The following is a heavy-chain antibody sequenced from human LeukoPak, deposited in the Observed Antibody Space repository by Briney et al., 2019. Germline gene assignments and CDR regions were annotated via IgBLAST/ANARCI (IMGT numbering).Heavy chain of an antibody. D-gene: IGHD2-2*01. Sequence: ASVKVSCKASGYTFTGYYMHWVRQAPGQGLEWMGWINPNSGGTNYAQKFQGRVTMTRDTSISTAYMELSRLRSDDTAVYYCARDIVVVPAAMASFDYWGQGTLVTVSS. CDR1: GYTFTGYY. CDR2: INPNSGGT. J-gene: IGHJ4*02. V-gene: IGHV1-2*02. CDR3: ARDIVVVPAAMASFDY.